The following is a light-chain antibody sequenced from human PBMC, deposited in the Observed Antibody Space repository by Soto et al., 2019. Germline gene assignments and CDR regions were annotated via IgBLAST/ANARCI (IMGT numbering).Light chain of an antibody. CDR1: SSNIGNNY. CDR2: DNS. CDR3: GTWDSSLSVSYV. Sequence: QSVLTQPPSVSAAPGQKVTISCSGSSSNIGNNYVSWYQQLPGTAPKLLIYDNSKRPSGIPDRFSGSKSGTSATLGITGLQTGDEADYYCGTWDSSLSVSYVFGTGTKLTVL. J-gene: IGLJ1*01. V-gene: IGLV1-51*01.